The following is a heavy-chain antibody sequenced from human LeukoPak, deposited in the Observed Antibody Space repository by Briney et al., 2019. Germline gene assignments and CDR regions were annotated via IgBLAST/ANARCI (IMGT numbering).Heavy chain of an antibody. CDR1: GGSISSNNW. V-gene: IGHV4-4*02. D-gene: IGHD2-2*01. Sequence: SETLSLTCALSGGSISSNNWWGWVRQPPGKGLEWIGEIYHSGSPNYNPSLKSRVTISVDKSRNHFSLNLSSVTAADTAVYYCVRWQYQLLIPYGAFHIWGQGTMVTVSS. CDR3: VRWQYQLLIPYGAFHI. J-gene: IGHJ3*02. CDR2: IYHSGSP.